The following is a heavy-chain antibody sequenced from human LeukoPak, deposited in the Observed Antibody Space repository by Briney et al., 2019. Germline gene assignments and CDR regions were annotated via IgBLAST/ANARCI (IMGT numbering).Heavy chain of an antibody. J-gene: IGHJ4*02. V-gene: IGHV3-66*01. CDR3: ARKIGYSGYGSDY. Sequence: PGGSLRLSCAASGFTVSSNYMSWVRQAPGKGLEWVSVIYSGGSTYYADSVKGRFTISRDNSKNTLYLQMNSLRAEDTAVYYCARKIGYSGYGSDYWGQGTLVTVSS. CDR1: GFTVSSNY. D-gene: IGHD5-12*01. CDR2: IYSGGST.